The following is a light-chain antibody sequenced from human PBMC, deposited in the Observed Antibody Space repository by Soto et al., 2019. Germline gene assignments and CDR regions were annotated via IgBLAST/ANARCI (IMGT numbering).Light chain of an antibody. CDR2: DAS. CDR1: QGISSA. V-gene: IGKV1-13*02. Sequence: AMQLTQSPSSLSASVGDRVTITCRASQGISSALAWYQQKPGKAPKLLIYDASSLESGVPSRFSGSGSGTDFTLTISSLQPEDFATYYCQQFNSYPGGFTFGPGT. CDR3: QQFNSYPGGFT. J-gene: IGKJ3*01.